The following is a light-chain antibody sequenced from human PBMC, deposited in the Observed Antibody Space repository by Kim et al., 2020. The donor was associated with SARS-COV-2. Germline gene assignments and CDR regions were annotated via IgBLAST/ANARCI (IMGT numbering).Light chain of an antibody. V-gene: IGLV3-9*01. J-gene: IGLJ3*02. CDR3: QVWDSSTCL. CDR1: NIGSKN. Sequence: TQPLSVSVALGQTARITCGGNNIGSKNVHWYQQKSGQAPVLVIYRDSPERFSGSNSGNTATLTISRAQAGDEADYYCQVWDSSTCLFGGGTQLTVL. CDR2: RDS.